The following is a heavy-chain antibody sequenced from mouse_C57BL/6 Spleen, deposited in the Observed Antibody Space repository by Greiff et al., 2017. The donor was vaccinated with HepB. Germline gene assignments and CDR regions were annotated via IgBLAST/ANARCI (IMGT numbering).Heavy chain of an antibody. D-gene: IGHD1-1*01. Sequence: VQLQQSGAELVRPGASVKLSCTASGFNIKDDYMHWVKQRPEQGLEWIGWIDPENGDTEYASKFQGKATITADTSSNTAYLHLSSLTSEDTAVYYCTTITTVVAGENYWGQGTTLTVSS. J-gene: IGHJ2*01. CDR2: IDPENGDT. CDR1: GFNIKDDY. CDR3: TTITTVVAGENY. V-gene: IGHV14-4*01.